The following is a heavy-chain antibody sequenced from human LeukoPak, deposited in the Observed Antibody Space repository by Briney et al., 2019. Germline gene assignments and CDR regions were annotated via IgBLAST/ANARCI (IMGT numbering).Heavy chain of an antibody. CDR2: ISAYNGNT. CDR1: SYTFTSYG. V-gene: IGHV1-18*01. CDR3: AREGGSYYDFWSGRYNWFDP. D-gene: IGHD3-3*01. J-gene: IGHJ5*02. Sequence: ASVKVSCKASSYTFTSYGISWVRQAPGQGLEWMGWISAYNGNTNYAQKLQGRVTMTTDTSTSTAYMELRSLRSDDTAVYYCAREGGSYYDFWSGRYNWFDPWGQGTLVTVSS.